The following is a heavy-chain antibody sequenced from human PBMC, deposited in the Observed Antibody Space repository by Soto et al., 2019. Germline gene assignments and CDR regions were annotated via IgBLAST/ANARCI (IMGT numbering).Heavy chain of an antibody. CDR1: GFTFDDYA. D-gene: IGHD2-21*01. CDR2: ISWNSGSI. V-gene: IGHV3-9*01. CDR3: AKDAVVVIANDAFDI. J-gene: IGHJ3*02. Sequence: EVQLVESGGGLVQPGRSLRLSCAASGFTFDDYAMHWVRQAPGKGLEWVSGISWNSGSIGYADSVKGRFTISRDNAKNSLYLQMNRLRAEDTALYYCAKDAVVVIANDAFDIWGQGTMVTVSS.